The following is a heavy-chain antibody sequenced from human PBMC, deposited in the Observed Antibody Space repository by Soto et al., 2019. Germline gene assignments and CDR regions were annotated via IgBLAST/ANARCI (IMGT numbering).Heavy chain of an antibody. CDR3: ATKAPLGHCSSTSCYAAFDY. Sequence: EVQLLESGGGLVQPGGSLRLSCAASGFTFSSYAMSWVRQAPGKGLEWVSAISGSDGSTYYADSVKGRFTISRDNSKNTLYLQMNSLGAEYTAVYYCATKAPLGHCSSTSCYAAFDYWGQGTLVTVSS. J-gene: IGHJ4*02. V-gene: IGHV3-23*01. D-gene: IGHD2-2*01. CDR2: ISGSDGST. CDR1: GFTFSSYA.